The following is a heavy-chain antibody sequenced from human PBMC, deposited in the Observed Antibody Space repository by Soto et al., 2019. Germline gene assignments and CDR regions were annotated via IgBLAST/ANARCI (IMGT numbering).Heavy chain of an antibody. CDR1: GFTFSSYA. CDR2: VSGSSGST. CDR3: AKDWCSGTTCYCLEN. V-gene: IGHV3-23*01. J-gene: IGHJ4*02. Sequence: EVQLLESGGGLVQPRGSLRLSCAASGFTFSSYAMSWVRQAPGKGLEWVSSVSGSSGSTSYADSVKGRFTISRDNSKSTVYLQMNSLRAEDTAVYFCAKDWCSGTTCYCLENWGQGTLVTVSS. D-gene: IGHD1-7*01.